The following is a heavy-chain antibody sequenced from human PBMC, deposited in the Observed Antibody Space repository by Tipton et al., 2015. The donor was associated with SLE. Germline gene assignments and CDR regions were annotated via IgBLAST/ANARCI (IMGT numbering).Heavy chain of an antibody. J-gene: IGHJ3*01. CDR2: INHGGST. CDR3: ARTFYGGGDAFDV. CDR1: GGSFSGYY. Sequence: TLSLTCAVYGGSFSGYYWTWIRQPPGKGLEWIGEINHGGSTNYNPSLRSRVTVSVDTSKNQFSLRLNSVTAVDTAVYYCARTFYGGGDAFDVWGQGTKVSVSS. D-gene: IGHD4-23*01. V-gene: IGHV4-34*01.